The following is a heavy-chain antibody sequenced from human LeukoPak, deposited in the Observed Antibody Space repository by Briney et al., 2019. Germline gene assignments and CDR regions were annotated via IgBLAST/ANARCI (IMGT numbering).Heavy chain of an antibody. CDR1: GFTFDDYA. V-gene: IGHV3-9*01. CDR2: ISWNSGSI. Sequence: PGRSLRLSCAASGFTFDDYAMHWVRQAPGKGLEWVSGISWNSGSIGYADSVKGRFTISRDNAKNSLYLQMNSLRAEDTALYYCAKDPDSSGWGGYFDYWGQGTLVTVSS. CDR3: AKDPDSSGWGGYFDY. J-gene: IGHJ4*02. D-gene: IGHD6-19*01.